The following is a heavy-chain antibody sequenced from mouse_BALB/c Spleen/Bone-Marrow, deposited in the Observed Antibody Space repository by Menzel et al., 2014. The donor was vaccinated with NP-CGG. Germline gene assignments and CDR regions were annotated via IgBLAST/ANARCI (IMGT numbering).Heavy chain of an antibody. J-gene: IGHJ2*02. CDR2: INPYSGDT. CDR1: GYSFTDYF. CDR3: GRWAN. V-gene: IGHV1-37*01. Sequence: EVMLVESGPELVKPGASVKISCKVSGYSFTDYFMNWVKQSHGKSLEWIGRINPYSGDTFYNQKFKAKATLTVDKSSSTAHMELLSLTSEDSAVYYCGRWANWGQGTSLAVSS.